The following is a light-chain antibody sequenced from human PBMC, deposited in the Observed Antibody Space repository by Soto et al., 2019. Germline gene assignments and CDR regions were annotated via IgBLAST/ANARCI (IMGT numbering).Light chain of an antibody. CDR1: QDIGSW. CDR2: VAS. V-gene: IGKV1-12*01. Sequence: DIELTQSPSSVSASVGDRVTITCRASQDIGSWLAWYQQKPGKAPTLLIYVASNLQSGVPSRFSGAGSGTDFNLTITSLQPEDFATYHCQQADSFPFPFGPGTKVDFK. CDR3: QQADSFPFP. J-gene: IGKJ3*01.